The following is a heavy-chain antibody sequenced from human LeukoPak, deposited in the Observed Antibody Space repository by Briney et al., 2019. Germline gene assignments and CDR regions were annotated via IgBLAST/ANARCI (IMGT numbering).Heavy chain of an antibody. CDR1: GFSFSSYW. CDR2: IKQDGSEK. D-gene: IGHD2-15*01. Sequence: GGSLRLSCAASGFSFSSYWMSWVRQAPGKGLEWVANIKQDGSEKDYVDSLKGRFTNSRDNAKNSLYLQMNSLRAEDTAVYYCARVHRIWTFDIWGQGTMVTVSS. J-gene: IGHJ3*02. CDR3: ARVHRIWTFDI. V-gene: IGHV3-7*01.